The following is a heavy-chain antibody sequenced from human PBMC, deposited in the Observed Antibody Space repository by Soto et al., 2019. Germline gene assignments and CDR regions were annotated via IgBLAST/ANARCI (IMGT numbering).Heavy chain of an antibody. D-gene: IGHD6-13*01. CDR3: ATTRGIAVGGSFDH. CDR2: FYSGST. Sequence: LSLTCIVSGASISSRSSYWGWIRQPPGKGLEWVGTFYSGSTYNNPSLKSRVTISVDTSKNQFSLKLSSVTAEDTAIYYCATTRGIAVGGSFDHWGQGTLVTVSS. J-gene: IGHJ5*02. V-gene: IGHV4-39*01. CDR1: GASISSRSSY.